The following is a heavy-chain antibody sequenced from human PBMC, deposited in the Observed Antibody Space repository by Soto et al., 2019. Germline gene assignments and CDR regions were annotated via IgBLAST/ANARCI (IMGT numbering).Heavy chain of an antibody. D-gene: IGHD3-3*01. V-gene: IGHV2-5*01. CDR2: IYWNDDK. CDR1: GFSLSTSGVG. CDR3: AHRRITPFGVVMGFDP. J-gene: IGHJ5*02. Sequence: GPTLVNPTQTLTLTCTFSGFSLSTSGVGVGWIRQPPGKALEWLALIYWNDDKRYIPSLKSRLTITKDTSKNQVVLTMTNMDPVDTATYYCAHRRITPFGVVMGFDPWGQGTLVTVSS.